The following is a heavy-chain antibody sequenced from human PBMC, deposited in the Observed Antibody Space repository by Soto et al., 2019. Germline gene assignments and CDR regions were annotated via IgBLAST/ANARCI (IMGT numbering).Heavy chain of an antibody. D-gene: IGHD3-16*01. CDR1: GFAFSSYA. CDR2: ISGSGGST. CDR3: AKDYESPYYYGMDV. J-gene: IGHJ6*02. Sequence: GGSLRLSCAASGFAFSSYAMSWVRQAPGKGLEWVSAISGSGGSTYYADSVKGRFTISRDNSKNTLYLQMNSLRAEDTAVHYCAKDYESPYYYGMDVWGQGTTVTV. V-gene: IGHV3-23*01.